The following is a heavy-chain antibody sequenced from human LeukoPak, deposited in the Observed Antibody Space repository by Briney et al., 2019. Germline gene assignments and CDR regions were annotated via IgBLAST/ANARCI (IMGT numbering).Heavy chain of an antibody. CDR1: GFTFSGSA. Sequence: GGSLRLSCAASGFTFSGSAIHWVRQAPEKGLEWVGRIRREGNNYATSYAESVKGRFTISRDDSKDAAYLQMNSLKTEDTAIYYCSRLLDAFDIWGQGQWSPSLQ. CDR2: IRREGNNYAT. J-gene: IGHJ3*02. V-gene: IGHV3-73*01. CDR3: SRLLDAFDI.